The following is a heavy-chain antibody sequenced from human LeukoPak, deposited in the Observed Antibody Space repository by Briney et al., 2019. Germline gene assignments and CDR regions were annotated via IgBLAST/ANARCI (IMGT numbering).Heavy chain of an antibody. J-gene: IGHJ4*02. CDR3: TRDPTQYLRYGYFDY. D-gene: IGHD4-11*01. CDR2: INNVGSHI. V-gene: IGHV3-21*01. CDR1: GFTFSSSA. Sequence: PGGSLRLSCAASGFTFSSSAMNWVRQAPGKGLEWVSSINNVGSHIYYAGSVRGRFTLSRDNAKNSLYLQMSSLRAEDTAVYYCTRDPTQYLRYGYFDYWGQGTLVTVSS.